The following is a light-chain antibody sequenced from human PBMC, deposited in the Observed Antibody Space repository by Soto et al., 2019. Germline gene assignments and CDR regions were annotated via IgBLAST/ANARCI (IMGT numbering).Light chain of an antibody. V-gene: IGLV2-14*01. Sequence: QSVLTQPASVSGSPGQSITISCTGTSSDIGGYDYISWYQQHPGKVPKLIIYDVTDRPSGVSNRFSGSKSGNTASLTISGLEAEDAADYYCSSYTSSSTGVVFGGGTQLTVL. CDR1: SSDIGGYDY. CDR2: DVT. CDR3: SSYTSSSTGVV. J-gene: IGLJ2*01.